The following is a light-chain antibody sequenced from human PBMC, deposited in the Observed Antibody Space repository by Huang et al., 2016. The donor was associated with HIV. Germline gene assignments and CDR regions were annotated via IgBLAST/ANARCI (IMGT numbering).Light chain of an antibody. CDR1: QNISSW. CDR2: KIS. V-gene: IGKV1-5*03. Sequence: DIQMTQSPSTLSAFVGDRLTTTCRASQNISSWLAWYQQKPGKAPKLLIYKISSLESGVPARCSGSGSGTEFTLTISSLQPDDIGTYYCQYGETFGQGTKVEIK. J-gene: IGKJ1*01. CDR3: QYGET.